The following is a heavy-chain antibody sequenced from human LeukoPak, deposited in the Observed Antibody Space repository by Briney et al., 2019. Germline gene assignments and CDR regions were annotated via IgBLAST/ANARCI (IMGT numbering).Heavy chain of an antibody. J-gene: IGHJ6*03. CDR2: MNPNSGNT. Sequence: GASVKVSCKASGYTFTSYDINWVRQATGQGLEWMGWMNPNSGNTGYAQKFQGRVTITRNTSISTAYMELSSLRSEDTAVYYCARALPEEYSSSWYVDYYYYMDVWGKGTTVTVSS. CDR3: ARALPEEYSSSWYVDYYYYMDV. CDR1: GYTFTSYD. V-gene: IGHV1-8*01. D-gene: IGHD6-13*01.